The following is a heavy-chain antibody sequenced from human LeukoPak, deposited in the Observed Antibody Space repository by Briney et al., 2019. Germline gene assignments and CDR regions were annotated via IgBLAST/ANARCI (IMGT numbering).Heavy chain of an antibody. CDR3: AKADYYDSSVH. J-gene: IGHJ4*02. CDR2: ISSSSSSI. D-gene: IGHD3-22*01. Sequence: GGSLRLSCAASGFIFSSYGMNWVRQAPGKGLEWVSYISSSSSSIYYADSVKGRFTISRDNSKNTLYLQMNSLRAEDTAVYYCAKADYYDSSVHWGQGTLVTVSS. CDR1: GFIFSSYG. V-gene: IGHV3-48*01.